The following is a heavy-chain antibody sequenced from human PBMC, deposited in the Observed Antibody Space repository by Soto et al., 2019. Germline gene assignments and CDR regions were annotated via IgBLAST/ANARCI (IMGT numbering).Heavy chain of an antibody. CDR3: ASYRSSSIVGDHSF. Sequence: GGSLRLSCAASGLTFNNYAMSWVRQAPGKGLEWVSFISGSGNSTSYADSVKGRFTLSRDNSKNTMYMQMNNLRAEDTAVYYCASYRSSSIVGDHSFWGQGSLVTVSA. CDR1: GLTFNNYA. V-gene: IGHV3-23*01. CDR2: ISGSGNST. J-gene: IGHJ4*02. D-gene: IGHD1-26*01.